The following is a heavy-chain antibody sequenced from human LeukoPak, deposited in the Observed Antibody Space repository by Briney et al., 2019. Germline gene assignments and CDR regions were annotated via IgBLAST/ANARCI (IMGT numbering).Heavy chain of an antibody. D-gene: IGHD3-22*01. CDR1: GFTFGDYA. J-gene: IGHJ4*02. CDR2: IRSKAYGGTT. CDR3: TSSGYDSPIGTMMVVAFLDY. Sequence: GGSLRLSCTASGFTFGDYAMSWFRQAPGKGLEWVGFIRSKAYGGTTEYAASVKGRFTISRDDSKSIAYLQMNSLKTEDTAVYYCTSSGYDSPIGTMMVVAFLDYWGQGTLVTVSS. V-gene: IGHV3-49*03.